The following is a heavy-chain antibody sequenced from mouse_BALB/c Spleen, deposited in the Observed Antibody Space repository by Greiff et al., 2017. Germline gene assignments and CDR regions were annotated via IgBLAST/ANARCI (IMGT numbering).Heavy chain of an antibody. D-gene: IGHD1-1*01. J-gene: IGHJ3*01. Sequence: EVKLMESGPGLVKPSQSLSLTCSVTGYSITSGYYWNWIRQFPGNKLEWMGYISYDGSNNYNPSLKNRISITRDTSKNQFFLKLNSVTTEDTATYYCARGPTGFAYWGQGTLVTVSA. CDR1: GYSITSGYY. CDR2: ISYDGSN. CDR3: ARGPTGFAY. V-gene: IGHV3-6*02.